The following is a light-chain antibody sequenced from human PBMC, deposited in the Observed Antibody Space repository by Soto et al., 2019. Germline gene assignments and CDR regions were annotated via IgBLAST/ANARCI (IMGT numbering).Light chain of an antibody. CDR2: DAS. Sequence: DIQMTQSPSTLSASVGDSVTITCRASQSISSWVAWYQQKPGKAPKLLIYDASSLESGVPSRFSGSGSGTEFTLTISSLQPDDFATYYCQQYNSYPWTFGQGTKVEIK. V-gene: IGKV1-5*01. CDR3: QQYNSYPWT. J-gene: IGKJ1*01. CDR1: QSISSW.